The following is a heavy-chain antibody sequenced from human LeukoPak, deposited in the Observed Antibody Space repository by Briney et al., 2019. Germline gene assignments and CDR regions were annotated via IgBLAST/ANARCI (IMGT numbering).Heavy chain of an antibody. V-gene: IGHV1-24*01. CDR1: GYTHTELS. J-gene: IGHJ6*03. CDR3: ATGSIVGLCATVRRDYYYFMEV. D-gene: IGHD2-15*01. Sequence: ASVKLSCKLSGYTHTELSMHWVREAPGKGLEWRGGFDPEDGETIYAKKFQGRVTMTEDTSTDTAYMELSSLRSEDTAVNYCATGSIVGLCATVRRDYYYFMEVCGEGTPVTVSS. CDR2: FDPEDGET.